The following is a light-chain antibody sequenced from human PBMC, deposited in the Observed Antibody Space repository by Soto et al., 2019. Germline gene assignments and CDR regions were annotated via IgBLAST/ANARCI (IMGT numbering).Light chain of an antibody. CDR2: SAS. Sequence: EIVMTQSPGTLSVSPGERATLSCRASQSVSSNLAWHQQKPGQAPRLLIYSASTRATGIPARFSGSGSGTEFTLTISSLLSEDIAVYYCQQYDTWPITFGQGTRLEIK. J-gene: IGKJ5*01. V-gene: IGKV3-15*01. CDR1: QSVSSN. CDR3: QQYDTWPIT.